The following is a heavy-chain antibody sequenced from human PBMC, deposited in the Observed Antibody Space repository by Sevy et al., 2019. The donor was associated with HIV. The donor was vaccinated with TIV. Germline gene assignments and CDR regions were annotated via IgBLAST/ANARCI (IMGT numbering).Heavy chain of an antibody. CDR2: FSYSGSA. J-gene: IGHJ5*02. Sequence: SETLSLTCTVSGDSIISSHYSWGWIRQPPGKGLEWIGTFSYSGSAYYSPSLKSRVTISVDTSTNHFSLKLTSVTAADTSVYYCARLHPGEEAGGCFDPWGQGTLVTVSS. CDR1: GDSIISSHYS. D-gene: IGHD3-16*01. V-gene: IGHV4-39*02. CDR3: ARLHPGEEAGGCFDP.